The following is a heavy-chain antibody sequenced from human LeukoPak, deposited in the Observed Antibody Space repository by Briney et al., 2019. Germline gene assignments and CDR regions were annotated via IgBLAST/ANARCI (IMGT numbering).Heavy chain of an antibody. J-gene: IGHJ4*02. CDR2: ISSSSGTI. Sequence: GGSLRLSCAASGFTFSSYSMNWVRQAPGKGLEWVSYISSSSGTIYYADSVKGRFTISRDNAKNSLYLQMNSLRAEDTAVYYCARDYMGIAAAVHYFDYGGQGTLVTVSS. CDR3: ARDYMGIAAAVHYFDY. V-gene: IGHV3-48*01. CDR1: GFTFSSYS. D-gene: IGHD6-13*01.